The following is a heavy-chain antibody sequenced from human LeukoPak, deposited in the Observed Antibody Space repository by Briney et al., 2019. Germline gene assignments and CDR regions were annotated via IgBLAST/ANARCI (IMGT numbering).Heavy chain of an antibody. J-gene: IGHJ4*02. Sequence: SETLSLTCAVYGGSFSGYYWSWIRQPPGKGLEWLGEINHSGSTNYNPSLKSRVTISVDTSKNQFSLKLSFVTVADTAVYYCARARTRLAARPWGVFDYWGQGTLVTVSS. CDR2: INHSGST. CDR1: GGSFSGYY. D-gene: IGHD6-6*01. CDR3: ARARTRLAARPWGVFDY. V-gene: IGHV4-34*01.